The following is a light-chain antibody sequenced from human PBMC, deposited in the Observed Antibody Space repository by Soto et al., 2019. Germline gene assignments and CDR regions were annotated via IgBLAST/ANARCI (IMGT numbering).Light chain of an antibody. CDR3: QQYYSSPFT. J-gene: IGKJ3*01. Sequence: DIVMTQSPDSLAVSLGERATINCKSSQSVLYTSNNKNCLAWYQQKPGQPPKLLIYWASARESGVPDRFSASGSVTDFTLTISSLQAEDVAVYYCQQYYSSPFTFGPGTKVDIK. CDR1: QSVLYTSNNKNC. V-gene: IGKV4-1*01. CDR2: WAS.